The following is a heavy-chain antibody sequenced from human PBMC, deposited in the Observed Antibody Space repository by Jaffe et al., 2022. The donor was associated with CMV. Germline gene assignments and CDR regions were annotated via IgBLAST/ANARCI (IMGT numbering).Heavy chain of an antibody. V-gene: IGHV3-48*03. CDR2: ISSSGSTI. D-gene: IGHD4-4*01. CDR3: AREVLVYSNGPFDY. J-gene: IGHJ4*02. CDR1: GFTFSSYE. Sequence: EVQLVESGGGLVQPGGSLRLSCAASGFTFSSYEMNWVRQAPGKGLEWVSYISSSGSTIYYADSVKGRFTISRDNAKNSLYLQMNSLRAEDTAVYYCAREVLVYSNGPFDYWGQGTLVTVSS.